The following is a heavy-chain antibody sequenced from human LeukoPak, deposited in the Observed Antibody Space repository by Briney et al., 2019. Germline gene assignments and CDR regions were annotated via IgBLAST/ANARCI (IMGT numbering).Heavy chain of an antibody. CDR2: ISSDGSKK. CDR3: AKDPNSGYDRLPSDY. V-gene: IGHV3-30*18. J-gene: IGHJ4*02. Sequence: GGSLRLSCAASGFSSSSYEMNWVRQAPGKGLEWVASISSDGSKKYYVDSVKGRFTISRDNSQNTLYLQMNSLRAEDTAMYYCAKDPNSGYDRLPSDYWGQGTLVTVSS. CDR1: GFSSSSYE. D-gene: IGHD5-12*01.